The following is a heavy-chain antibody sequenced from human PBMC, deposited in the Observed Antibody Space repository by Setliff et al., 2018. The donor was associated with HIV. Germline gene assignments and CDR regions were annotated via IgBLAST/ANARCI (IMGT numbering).Heavy chain of an antibody. CDR1: QNSFSDDY. D-gene: IGHD6-13*01. CDR2: IRLPRGGT. J-gene: IGHJ5*02. Sequence: ASVKVSCKASQNSFSDDYVNWVRQAPGQRPEWMGWIRLPRGGTKYAQKFQGRVSLTWDTSISTGYMELRRLRSDDTAIYYCVTSPGSFLAQDATEAGDAWGQGSLVTVSS. CDR3: VTSPGSFLAQDATEAGDA. V-gene: IGHV1-2*02.